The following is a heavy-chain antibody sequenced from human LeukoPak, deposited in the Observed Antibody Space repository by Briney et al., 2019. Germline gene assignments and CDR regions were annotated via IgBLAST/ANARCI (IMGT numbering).Heavy chain of an antibody. V-gene: IGHV2-70*11. D-gene: IGHD3-22*01. CDR1: GFSLSTSGMC. CDR2: IDWDDDK. CDR3: ARNTYYYDSSGYDT. Sequence: SGPTLVNPTQTLTLTCTFSGFSLSTSGMCMSWIRQPPGKALEWLARIDWDDDKYYSTSLKTRLTISKDTSKNQVVLTMTNMDPVDTATYYCARNTYYYDSSGYDTWGQGTLVTVSS. J-gene: IGHJ4*02.